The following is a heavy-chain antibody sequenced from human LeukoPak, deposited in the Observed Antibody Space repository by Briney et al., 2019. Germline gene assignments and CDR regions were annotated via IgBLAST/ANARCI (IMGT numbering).Heavy chain of an antibody. Sequence: SETLSLTCTVSGGSISSSSYYWGWIRQPPGKGLEWIGSIYYSGTTYYNPSLKSRVTISVDTSKNQFSLKLSSVTAADTAVYYGARTQSEYSSPSDYFDSWGREPWSPSPQ. CDR2: IYYSGTT. CDR1: GGSISSSSYY. V-gene: IGHV4-39*07. CDR3: ARTQSEYSSPSDYFDS. J-gene: IGHJ4*02. D-gene: IGHD6-6*01.